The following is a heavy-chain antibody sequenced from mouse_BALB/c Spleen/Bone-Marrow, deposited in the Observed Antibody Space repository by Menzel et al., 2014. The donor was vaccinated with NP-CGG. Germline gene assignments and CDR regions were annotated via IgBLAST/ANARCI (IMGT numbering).Heavy chain of an antibody. CDR3: VVRRRNYDAMGH. J-gene: IGHJ4*01. CDR2: ISSYNGAT. D-gene: IGHD1-2*01. V-gene: IGHV1S34*01. CDR1: GYSFTGYY. Sequence: LVKTGPSVKISCTASGYSFTGYYMHWVKQSHGKSLERIGSISSYNGATSHNQKFKGKATFTVDTSSSTAYMQFNSLKSDASAVYAGVVRRRNYDAMGHWGQGTPVTVSS.